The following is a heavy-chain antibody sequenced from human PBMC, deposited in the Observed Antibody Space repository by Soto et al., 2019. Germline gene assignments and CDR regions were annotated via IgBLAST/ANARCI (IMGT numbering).Heavy chain of an antibody. CDR2: INPNGGVT. CDR3: ARESGGATATLDYYYFYMDV. CDR1: GDTFNDYY. Sequence: QVQLVQSGAEVKKPGASVTVSCRSSGDTFNDYYIHWVRQAPGQGLEWMGWINPNGGVTKYAQKFQGWVSMTRDPSIRTVYTHLSRLRSDDTAVYYCARESGGATATLDYYYFYMDVWGTGTTVTVSS. V-gene: IGHV1-2*04. J-gene: IGHJ6*03. D-gene: IGHD5-12*01.